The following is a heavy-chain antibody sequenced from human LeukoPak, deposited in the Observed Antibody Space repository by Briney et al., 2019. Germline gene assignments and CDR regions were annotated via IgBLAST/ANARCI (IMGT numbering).Heavy chain of an antibody. J-gene: IGHJ4*02. CDR3: ARGRDSSSSYPGY. CDR1: GFTFSDYY. Sequence: GGSLRLSCAASGFTFSDYYMSWIRQAPGKGVEWVSYISSTSSTVYYADSVKGRFTISRDNVKNSLYLQMNSLRAEDTAVYYCARGRDSSSSYPGYWGQGTLVTVSS. CDR2: ISSTSSTV. D-gene: IGHD6-6*01. V-gene: IGHV3-11*04.